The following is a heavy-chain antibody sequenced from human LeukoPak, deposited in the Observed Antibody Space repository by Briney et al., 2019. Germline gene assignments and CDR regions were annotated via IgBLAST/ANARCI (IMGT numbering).Heavy chain of an antibody. CDR1: GFSVSSY. CDR3: ARVAYYRVTADQITDAFDV. CDR2: LHSGGAT. V-gene: IGHV3-66*01. D-gene: IGHD2-21*02. J-gene: IGHJ3*01. Sequence: GGSLRLSCAASGFSVSSYMNWVRQAPGKGLQWVSILHSGGATYYADSVKGRFTISRDNSRSTLYLQMNSLRAEDTAVYFCARVAYYRVTADQITDAFDVWGHGTVVTVSS.